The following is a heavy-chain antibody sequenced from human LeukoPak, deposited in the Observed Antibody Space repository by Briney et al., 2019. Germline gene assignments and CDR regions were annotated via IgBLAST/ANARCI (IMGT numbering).Heavy chain of an antibody. CDR1: GFTFRSYA. V-gene: IGHV3-30-3*01. Sequence: GRSLRLSCAASGFTFRSYAMHWVRQAPGKGLEWVAVISNDGTNKYYADSVRGRFTISRDNSKNTLYLQMNSLRVEGTAVYYCARDTGSQDSSSWYGAVDYWGQGTMVTVSS. CDR2: ISNDGTNK. CDR3: ARDTGSQDSSSWYGAVDY. J-gene: IGHJ4*02. D-gene: IGHD6-13*01.